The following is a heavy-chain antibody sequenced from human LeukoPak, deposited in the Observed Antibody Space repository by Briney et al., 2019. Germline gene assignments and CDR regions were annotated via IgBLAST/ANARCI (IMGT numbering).Heavy chain of an antibody. Sequence: GGSLRLSCAASGFSFSSYAMTWARQAPVKGLEWVSAISGDGTRTYYADSVKGRFTISRDNSKSTLYLEMSSLRVEDTAIYYCAKWPEGAMDYFDYWGQGTLVTVSS. CDR3: AKWPEGAMDYFDY. J-gene: IGHJ4*02. CDR1: GFSFSSYA. D-gene: IGHD3-16*01. V-gene: IGHV3-23*01. CDR2: ISGDGTRT.